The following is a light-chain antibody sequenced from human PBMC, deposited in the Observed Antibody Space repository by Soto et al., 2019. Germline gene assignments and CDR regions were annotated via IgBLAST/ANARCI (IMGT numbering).Light chain of an antibody. J-gene: IGLJ3*02. CDR2: ENN. V-gene: IGLV1-51*02. CDR1: SSNIGNNY. CDR3: GTWDSSLSAGV. Sequence: QSVLTQPPSVSAAPGQKVTISCSGSSSNIGNNYVSWFQHLPGTAPKLLIYENNLRPSGIPDRFSGSKSGTSATLGITGLQTGDEADYYCGTWDSSLSAGVFGGGTKLTVL.